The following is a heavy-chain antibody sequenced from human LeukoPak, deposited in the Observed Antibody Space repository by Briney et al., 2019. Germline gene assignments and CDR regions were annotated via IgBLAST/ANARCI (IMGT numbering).Heavy chain of an antibody. CDR2: IYHSGST. D-gene: IGHD3-9*01. V-gene: IGHV4-38-2*01. CDR3: ARHRRGVHTYYDILTGYSTHDY. CDR1: GYSISSGYY. Sequence: SETLSLTCAVSGYSISSGYYWGWIRQPPGKGLEWIGSIYHSGSTYYNPSPKSRVTISVDTSKNQFSLKLSSVTAADTAVYYCARHRRGVHTYYDILTGYSTHDYWGQGTLVTVSS. J-gene: IGHJ4*02.